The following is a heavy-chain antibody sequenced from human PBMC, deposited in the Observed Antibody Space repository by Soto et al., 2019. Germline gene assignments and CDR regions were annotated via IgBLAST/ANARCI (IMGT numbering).Heavy chain of an antibody. D-gene: IGHD1-26*01. CDR2: ISGYNGDT. V-gene: IGHV1-18*01. CDR1: CSTFSSYG. J-gene: IGHJ4*02. Sequence: ASVKVSCQGSCSTFSSYGITWVRQGPGQGLEWVGWISGYNGDTNYAQKVQGRISVTTDTSTSTAYLEVRSLRSDDTAVYYCAREVGAWFDFWGQGTLVTVSS. CDR3: AREVGAWFDF.